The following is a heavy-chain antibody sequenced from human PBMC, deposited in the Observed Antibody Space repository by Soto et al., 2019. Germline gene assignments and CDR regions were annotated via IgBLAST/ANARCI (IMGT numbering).Heavy chain of an antibody. V-gene: IGHV1-69*02. CDR2: IIPILGIA. CDR1: GGTFSSYT. Sequence: QVQLVQSGAEVKKPGSSVKVSCKASGGTFSSYTISWVRQAPGQGLEWMGRIIPILGIANYAQKFQGRVTIAAEKSTSKAYMELSSLRSEDTAVYYGARSMVDTAMVTDAFDIWGQGTMVTVSS. J-gene: IGHJ3*02. D-gene: IGHD5-18*01. CDR3: ARSMVDTAMVTDAFDI.